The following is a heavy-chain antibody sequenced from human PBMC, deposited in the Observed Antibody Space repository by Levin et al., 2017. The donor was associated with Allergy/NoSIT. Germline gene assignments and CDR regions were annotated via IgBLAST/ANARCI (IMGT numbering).Heavy chain of an antibody. CDR1: GFTVSSNY. CDR3: ARGIAVADSDY. V-gene: IGHV3-66*01. D-gene: IGHD6-19*01. CDR2: IYSGGST. J-gene: IGHJ4*02. Sequence: PGGSLRLSCAASGFTVSSNYMSWVRQAPGKGLEWVSVIYSGGSTYYADSVKGRFTISRDNSKNTLYLQMNSLRAEDTAVYYCARGIAVADSDYWGQGTLVTVSS.